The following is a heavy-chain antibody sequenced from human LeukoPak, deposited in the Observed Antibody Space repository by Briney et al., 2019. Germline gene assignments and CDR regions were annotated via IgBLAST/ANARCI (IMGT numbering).Heavy chain of an antibody. J-gene: IGHJ6*03. CDR1: GFTFSSYG. CDR2: ISYDGSNK. CDR3: ARGSGVRGPYYYYYMDV. V-gene: IGHV3-30*03. Sequence: GGSLRLSCAASGFTFSSYGMHWVRQAPGKGPEWLALISYDGSNKYYADSVKGRFTISRDNSKNTLFLQMSGLRTADTAVYYCARGSGVRGPYYYYYMDVWGKGTTVTVSS. D-gene: IGHD3-10*01.